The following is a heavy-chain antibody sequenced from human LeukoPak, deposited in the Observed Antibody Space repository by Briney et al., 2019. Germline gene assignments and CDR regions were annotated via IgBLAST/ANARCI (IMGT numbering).Heavy chain of an antibody. D-gene: IGHD6-13*01. CDR3: ARGPPGYSSSWYVQGFDY. Sequence: GSLRLSCAASRFTFSSYGMHWIRQPPGKGLEWIGEINHSGSTNYNPSLKSRVTISVDTSKNQFSLKLSSVTAADTAVYYCARGPPGYSSSWYVQGFDYWGQGTLVTVSS. J-gene: IGHJ4*02. V-gene: IGHV4-34*01. CDR2: INHSGST. CDR1: RFTFSSYG.